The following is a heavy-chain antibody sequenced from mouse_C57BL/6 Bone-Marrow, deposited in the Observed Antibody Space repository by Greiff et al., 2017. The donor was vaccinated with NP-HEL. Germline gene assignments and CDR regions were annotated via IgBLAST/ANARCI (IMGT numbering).Heavy chain of an antibody. D-gene: IGHD1-1*01. V-gene: IGHV7-1*01. CDR2: SRNNANDYTT. CDR1: GFTFSDFY. Sequence: EVKLMESGGGLVQSGRSLRLSCATSGFTFSDFYMEWVRQAPGKGLEWIAASRNNANDYTTEYRASVKGRFIVSRDTSQSILYLQMNALRAEDTAIYYCARDRTTVVAGGMDDRGQGTSVTVST. CDR3: ARDRTTVVAGGMDD. J-gene: IGHJ4*01.